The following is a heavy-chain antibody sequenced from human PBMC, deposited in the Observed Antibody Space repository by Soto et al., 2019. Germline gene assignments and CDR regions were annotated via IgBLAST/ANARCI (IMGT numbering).Heavy chain of an antibody. D-gene: IGHD7-27*01. Sequence: PSETLSLTCAVSGDSISSSVWWTWVRQPPGKGLEWIGEVFHTGNTNYNPSLKSRVTRSVDKSTNEFSLKVTSVTAADTAIYYCARKAWVRFDYWGQGALVTVSS. CDR1: GDSISSSVW. V-gene: IGHV4-4*02. J-gene: IGHJ4*02. CDR2: VFHTGNT. CDR3: ARKAWVRFDY.